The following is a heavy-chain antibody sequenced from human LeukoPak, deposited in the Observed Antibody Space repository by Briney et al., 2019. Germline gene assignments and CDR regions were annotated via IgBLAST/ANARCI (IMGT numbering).Heavy chain of an antibody. J-gene: IGHJ5*02. D-gene: IGHD6-19*01. Sequence: GGCLRLSCAASGIVFSNTAMNWARQSPGGGLEWVSAISGGGARTFYADCVRGRFTISRDNSKNMVYLQMNSLRADDTAIYYCGKDGGQYSSGPEFDPRGQGALVTVSS. CDR3: GKDGGQYSSGPEFDP. CDR2: ISGGGART. V-gene: IGHV3-23*01. CDR1: GIVFSNTA.